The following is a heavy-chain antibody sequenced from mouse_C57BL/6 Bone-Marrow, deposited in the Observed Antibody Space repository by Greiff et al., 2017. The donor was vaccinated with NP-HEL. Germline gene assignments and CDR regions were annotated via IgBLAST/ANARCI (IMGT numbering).Heavy chain of an antibody. J-gene: IGHJ2*01. D-gene: IGHD1-1*01. CDR3: ARYYYGSGYFDY. CDR1: GYTFTNYW. CDR2: IDPNSGGT. Sequence: QVQLQQPGAELVKPGASVKLSCKASGYTFTNYWMHWVKQRPGRSLEWIGRIDPNSGGTKYNEKFKSKATLTVDKPSSTAYMQLSSLTSEDSAVYYCARYYYGSGYFDYWGQGTTLTVSS. V-gene: IGHV1-72*01.